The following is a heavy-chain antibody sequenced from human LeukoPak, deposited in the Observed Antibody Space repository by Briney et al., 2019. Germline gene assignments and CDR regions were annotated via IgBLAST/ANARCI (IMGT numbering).Heavy chain of an antibody. V-gene: IGHV3-11*05. CDR1: GFTFSDYY. D-gene: IGHD6-13*01. CDR3: ARVGVGSWYYFDY. CDR2: ISSSSSYT. Sequence: GRSLRLSCAASGFTFSDYYMSWIRQAPGKGLEWVSYISSSSSYTNHADSVKGRFTISRDNAKNSLYLQMNSLRAEDTAVYYCARVGVGSWYYFDYWGQGTLVTVSS. J-gene: IGHJ4*02.